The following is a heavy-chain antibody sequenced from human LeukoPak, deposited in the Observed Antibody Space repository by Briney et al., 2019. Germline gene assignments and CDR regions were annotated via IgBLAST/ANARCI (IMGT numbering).Heavy chain of an antibody. D-gene: IGHD6-13*01. CDR3: ARVDGSSWYYFDY. V-gene: IGHV1-2*02. Sequence: ASVKVSCKASGYTFTGYYMHWVRQAPGQGLEWMGWINPNSGGTNYAQKFQGRVTMTRDTSISTAYMELSRLRSDDTAVYYCARVDGSSWYYFDYWGQGTLVTVSS. CDR2: INPNSGGT. CDR1: GYTFTGYY. J-gene: IGHJ4*02.